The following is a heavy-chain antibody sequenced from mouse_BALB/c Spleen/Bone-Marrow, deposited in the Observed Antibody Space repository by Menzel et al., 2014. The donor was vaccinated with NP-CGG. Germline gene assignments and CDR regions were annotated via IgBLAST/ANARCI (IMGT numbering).Heavy chain of an antibody. CDR1: GYSFTGYY. J-gene: IGHJ3*01. Sequence: VVKTGASVKISCKASGYSFTGYYMHWVKQSHGKSLEWIGYISCYNGATSYNQKFKGKATFTVDTSSSTAYMQFNSLTSEDSAVYYCARGGMITSQAWFAYWGQGTLATVSA. CDR2: ISCYNGAT. V-gene: IGHV1S34*01. CDR3: ARGGMITSQAWFAY. D-gene: IGHD2-4*01.